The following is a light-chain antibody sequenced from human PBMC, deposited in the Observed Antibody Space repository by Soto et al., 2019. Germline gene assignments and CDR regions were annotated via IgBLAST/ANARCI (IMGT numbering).Light chain of an antibody. CDR1: QSVSSY. CDR2: DAS. CDR3: QQYHWAPDT. J-gene: IGKJ5*01. V-gene: IGKV3-11*01. Sequence: EIVLTQSPATLSLSPGERATLSCRASQSVSSYLAWYQQKPGQAPRLLIYDASNRATGIPARFSGSGSGTDFTLTVSRLEPEEFAVYYCQQYHWAPDTFGQGTRLEIK.